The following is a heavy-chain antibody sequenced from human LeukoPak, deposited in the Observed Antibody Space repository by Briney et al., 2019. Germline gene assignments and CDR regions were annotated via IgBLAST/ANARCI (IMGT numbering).Heavy chain of an antibody. CDR1: GFTFSSYG. V-gene: IGHV3-30*02. D-gene: IGHD3-10*01. Sequence: GGSLRLSCAASGFTFSSYGMHWVRQAPGKGLEWVAFIRYDGSNKYYADSVKGRFTISRENDKNSLYLQMNSLRAGDTAVYYCARGYGSGSWYYYYMDVWGKGTTVTISS. CDR2: IRYDGSNK. CDR3: ARGYGSGSWYYYYMDV. J-gene: IGHJ6*03.